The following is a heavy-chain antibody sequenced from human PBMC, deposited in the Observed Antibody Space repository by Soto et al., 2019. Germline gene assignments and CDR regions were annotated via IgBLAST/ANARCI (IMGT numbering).Heavy chain of an antibody. J-gene: IGHJ4*02. CDR1: GFTCNTAW. D-gene: IGHD6-13*01. V-gene: IGHV3-48*01. CDR2: ISSSSSTI. CDR3: ARRGPGTYFDY. Sequence: GGSLRLSCAASGFTCNTAWMDWVRQAPGKGLEWVSYISSSSSTIYYADSVKGRFTISRDNSKNTLYLQMNSLRTEDTAVYYCARRGPGTYFDYWGQGTLVTVSS.